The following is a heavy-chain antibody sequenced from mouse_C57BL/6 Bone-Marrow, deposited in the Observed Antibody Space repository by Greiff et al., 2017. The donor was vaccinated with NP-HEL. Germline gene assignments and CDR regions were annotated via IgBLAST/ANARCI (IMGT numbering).Heavy chain of an antibody. D-gene: IGHD2-5*01. CDR2: SNPYNGGT. CDR1: GYTFPDYY. V-gene: IGHV1-19*01. CDR3: ARGGYSNYPFAY. J-gene: IGHJ3*01. Sequence: VQLQQSGPVLVKPGASGKMSCKASGYTFPDYYRNWVKRSHGRSLGGIGVSNPYNGGTSYNQKFKGKATLTVDKSSSTAYMELNSLTSEDSAVYYCARGGYSNYPFAYWGQGTLVTVSA.